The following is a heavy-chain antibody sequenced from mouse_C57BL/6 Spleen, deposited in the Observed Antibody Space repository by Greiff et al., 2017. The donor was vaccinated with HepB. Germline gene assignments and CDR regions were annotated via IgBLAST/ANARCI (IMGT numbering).Heavy chain of an antibody. CDR1: GFSLTSYG. Sequence: VQLQQSGPGLVQPSQSLSITCTVSGFSLTSYGVHWVRQSPGKGLEWLGVIWSGGSTDYNAAFISRLSISKDNSKSQVFFKMNSLQADDTAIYYCARWGYGSSYVGYWYFDVWGTGTTVTVSS. D-gene: IGHD1-1*01. J-gene: IGHJ1*03. CDR2: IWSGGST. CDR3: ARWGYGSSYVGYWYFDV. V-gene: IGHV2-2*01.